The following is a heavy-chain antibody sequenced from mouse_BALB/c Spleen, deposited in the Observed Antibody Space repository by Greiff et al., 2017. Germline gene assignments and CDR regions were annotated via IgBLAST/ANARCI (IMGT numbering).Heavy chain of an antibody. CDR2: INPSNGRT. V-gene: IGHV1S81*02. Sequence: VQLQQSGAELVKPGASVKLSCKASGYTFTSYWMHWVKQRPGQGLEWIGEINPSNGRTNYNEKFKSKATLTVDKSSSTAYMQLSSLTSEDSAVYYCAGYYYGSSLDYWGQGTTHTVSS. J-gene: IGHJ2*01. CDR3: AGYYYGSSLDY. CDR1: GYTFTSYW. D-gene: IGHD1-1*01.